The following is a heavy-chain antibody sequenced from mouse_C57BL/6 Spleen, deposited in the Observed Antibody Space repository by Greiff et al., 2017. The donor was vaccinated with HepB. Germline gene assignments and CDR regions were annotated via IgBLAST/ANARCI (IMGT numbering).Heavy chain of an antibody. CDR2: IDPSDSYT. CDR1: GYTFTSYW. D-gene: IGHD1-1*01. V-gene: IGHV1-59*01. Sequence: QVQLQQPGAELVRPGTSLKLSCKASGYTFTSYWMHWVKQRPGQGLEWIGVIDPSDSYTNYNQNFKGKATLTVDTSSSTAYMQLSSLTSEDSAIYYCARKTVVATSYFDYWGQGTTLTVSS. J-gene: IGHJ2*01. CDR3: ARKTVVATSYFDY.